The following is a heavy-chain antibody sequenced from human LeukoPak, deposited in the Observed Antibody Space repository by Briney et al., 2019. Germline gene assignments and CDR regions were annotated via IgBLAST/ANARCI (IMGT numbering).Heavy chain of an antibody. J-gene: IGHJ6*02. CDR3: ARDFWGSRSYYYGMDV. V-gene: IGHV4-34*01. CDR1: GGSFSGYY. D-gene: IGHD7-27*01. Sequence: SETLSLTCAVYGGSFSGYYWSWIRQPPGKGLEWIGEINHSGSTNYNPSLKSRVTISVDTSKNQFSLKLSSVTAADTAVYYCARDFWGSRSYYYGMDVWGQGTTVTVSS. CDR2: INHSGST.